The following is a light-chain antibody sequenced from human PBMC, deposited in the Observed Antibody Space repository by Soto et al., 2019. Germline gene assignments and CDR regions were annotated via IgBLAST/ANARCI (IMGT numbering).Light chain of an antibody. CDR1: QVISKF. CDR3: QQYNSYWT. V-gene: IGKV1-17*01. CDR2: AAS. Sequence: IQMIQSPSSLSASVGDRVTITCQASQVISKFLNWYQLKPGKAPKLLIYAASTLQSGVPSRFSGSGSGTEFTLTISSLQPEDFATYYCQQYNSYWTFGQGTKVDI. J-gene: IGKJ1*01.